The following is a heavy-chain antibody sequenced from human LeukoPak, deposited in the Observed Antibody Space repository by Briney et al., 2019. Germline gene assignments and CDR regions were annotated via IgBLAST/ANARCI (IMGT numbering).Heavy chain of an antibody. J-gene: IGHJ4*02. D-gene: IGHD5-12*01. V-gene: IGHV4-59*01. Sequence: PSETLSLTCTVSGGSISSYYWSWIRQPPGKGLEWIGYIHYSGSTNYNPSLKSRVTISVDTSKNQFSLKLSSVTAADTAVYYCARVDVDIVATIISDWGQGTLVTVSS. CDR1: GGSISSYY. CDR3: ARVDVDIVATIISD. CDR2: IHYSGST.